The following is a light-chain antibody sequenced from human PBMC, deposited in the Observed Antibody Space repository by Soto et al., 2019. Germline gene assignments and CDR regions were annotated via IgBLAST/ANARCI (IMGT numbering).Light chain of an antibody. CDR1: ISDVGGYNY. CDR2: DVS. Sequence: QSVLTQPRSVSGSPGQSVTISCTGTISDVGGYNYVSWYQHHPGKAPKLMIYDVSERPSGVPDRFSGSKSGNTASLTISGLQAEDETDYYCCSYAGSYWVFGGGTKVTVL. V-gene: IGLV2-11*01. J-gene: IGLJ3*02. CDR3: CSYAGSYWV.